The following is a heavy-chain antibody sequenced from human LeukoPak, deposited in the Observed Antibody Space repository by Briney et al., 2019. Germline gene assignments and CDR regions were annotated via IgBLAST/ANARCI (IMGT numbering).Heavy chain of an antibody. J-gene: IGHJ6*02. V-gene: IGHV1-8*01. CDR2: MNPNSGNT. CDR1: GYTFTSYD. D-gene: IGHD6-13*01. Sequence: ASVKVSCKGSGYTFTSYDINWVRQATGQGLEWMGWMNPNSGNTGYAQKFQGRVTMTRNTSISTAYMELSSLRSEDTAVYYCASLSSSQYYYYGMDVWGQGTTVTVSS. CDR3: ASLSSSQYYYYGMDV.